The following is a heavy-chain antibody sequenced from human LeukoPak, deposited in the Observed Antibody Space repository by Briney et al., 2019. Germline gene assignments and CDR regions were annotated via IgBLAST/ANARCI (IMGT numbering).Heavy chain of an antibody. Sequence: GGSLRLSCTASGFPFNEYSMNWVRQAPGKGLEWISYIGIDSGNTKYADSVKGRFTMSADSGKNSVSLQMSSLRVEDTAVYYCARDHNYAFDNWGQGTLVSVSS. CDR1: GFPFNEYS. CDR3: ARDHNYAFDN. D-gene: IGHD1-1*01. CDR2: IGIDSGNT. J-gene: IGHJ4*02. V-gene: IGHV3-48*04.